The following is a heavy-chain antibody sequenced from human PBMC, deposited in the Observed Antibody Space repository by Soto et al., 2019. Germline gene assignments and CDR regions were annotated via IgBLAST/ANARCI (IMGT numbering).Heavy chain of an antibody. D-gene: IGHD3-3*01. Sequence: SETLSLTCAFYGGSFSGYYWSWIRQPPGKGLEWIGEINHSGSTNYNPSLKSRVTISVDTSQNQFSLKLSSVTAADTAVYYCAVYDFWSTKDVWGKGTTVTVSS. V-gene: IGHV4-34*01. J-gene: IGHJ6*04. CDR1: GGSFSGYY. CDR2: INHSGST. CDR3: AVYDFWSTKDV.